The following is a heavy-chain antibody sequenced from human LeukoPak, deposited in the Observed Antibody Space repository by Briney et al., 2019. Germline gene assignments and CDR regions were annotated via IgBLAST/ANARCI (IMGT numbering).Heavy chain of an antibody. CDR2: IWYDGSNK. CDR1: GFIFSSYG. V-gene: IGHV3-33*01. CDR3: ARDRLYGSGSYYNSYYYGMDV. D-gene: IGHD3-10*01. J-gene: IGHJ6*04. Sequence: GGSLRLSCAASGFIFSSYGMHWVRQAPGKGLEWVAVIWYDGSNKYYADSVKGRFTISRDNSKNTLYLQMNSLRAEDTAVYYCARDRLYGSGSYYNSYYYGMDVWGKGTTVTVSS.